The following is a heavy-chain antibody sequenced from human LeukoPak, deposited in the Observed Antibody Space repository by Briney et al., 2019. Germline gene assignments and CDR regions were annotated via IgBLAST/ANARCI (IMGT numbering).Heavy chain of an antibody. CDR2: INPSGGST. Sequence: ASVQVSCKASGYTFTSYYMHWVRQAPGQGLEWMGIINPSGGSTSYAQKFQGRVTMTRDMSTSTVYMKLSSLRSEDTAVYYCARGGITMVRGVISGTPFDPWGQGTLVTVSS. V-gene: IGHV1-46*01. D-gene: IGHD3-10*01. J-gene: IGHJ5*02. CDR1: GYTFTSYY. CDR3: ARGGITMVRGVISGTPFDP.